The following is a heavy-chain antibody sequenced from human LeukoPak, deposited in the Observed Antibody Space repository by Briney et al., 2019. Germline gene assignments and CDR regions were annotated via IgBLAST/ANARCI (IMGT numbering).Heavy chain of an antibody. D-gene: IGHD6-19*01. V-gene: IGHV3-53*01. CDR3: ARVRSDNNGWYNIDY. Sequence: GGSLRLSCAASGFTVGDNYMTWVRQAPGKGLEWVSLISSGGTTYSADSVKGRFTISRDNSMNTLYLQMNSLRGEDTAVYYCARVRSDNNGWYNIDYWGQGALITVSS. J-gene: IGHJ4*02. CDR2: ISSGGTT. CDR1: GFTVGDNY.